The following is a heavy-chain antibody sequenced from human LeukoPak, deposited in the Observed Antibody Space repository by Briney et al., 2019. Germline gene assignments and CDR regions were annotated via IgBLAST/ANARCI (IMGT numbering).Heavy chain of an antibody. CDR1: GYTFTGYY. D-gene: IGHD3-10*01. V-gene: IGHV1-2*02. J-gene: IGHJ5*02. Sequence: GASVKVSCKASGYTFTGYYMHWVRQAPGQGLEWMGWINPNSGGTNYAQKFQGRVTMTRDTSISTAYMELSRLRSDDTAVYYYARPLYGSDPGFDPWGQGTLVTVSS. CDR2: INPNSGGT. CDR3: ARPLYGSDPGFDP.